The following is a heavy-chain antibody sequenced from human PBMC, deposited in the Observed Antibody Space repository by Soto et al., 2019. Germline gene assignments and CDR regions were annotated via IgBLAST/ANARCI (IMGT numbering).Heavy chain of an antibody. CDR2: IGAYNGNT. Sequence: ASVKVSCKASGYTFSNHGITWVRQAPGQGLEWMGWIGAYNGNTHYTQSLQGRVTMTTDTSTSTAYMELRGLRSDDTAVYYCAKERYYDYVWETYSHYGMDVWGQGTAVTVSS. J-gene: IGHJ6*02. V-gene: IGHV1-18*01. CDR3: AKERYYDYVWETYSHYGMDV. CDR1: GYTFSNHG. D-gene: IGHD3-16*01.